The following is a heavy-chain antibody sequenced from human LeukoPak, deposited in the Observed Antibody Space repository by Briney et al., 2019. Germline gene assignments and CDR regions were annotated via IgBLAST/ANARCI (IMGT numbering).Heavy chain of an antibody. CDR2: ISAYNGNT. CDR1: GYTFTSYG. CDR3: ARATVTMVRGVNDY. V-gene: IGHV1-18*01. D-gene: IGHD3-10*01. J-gene: IGHJ4*02. Sequence: ASVKVSCKASGYTFTSYGISWVRQAPGQGLKWMGWISAYNGNTNYAQKLQGRVTMTTDTSTSTAYMELRSLRSDDTAVYYCARATVTMVRGVNDYWGQGTLVTVSS.